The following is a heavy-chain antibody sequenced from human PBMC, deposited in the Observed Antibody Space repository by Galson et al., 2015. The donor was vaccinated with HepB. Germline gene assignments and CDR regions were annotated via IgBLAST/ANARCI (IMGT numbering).Heavy chain of an antibody. Sequence: SLRLSCAASGFTFSSYAMHWVRQAPGKGLEWISSITSNGGRTFYTNSVKGRFTISRDNSRNTVVLQLSSLRPEDTAVYYCAKDGIMVSNNPDQFHFWGQGTLVSVSS. CDR2: ITSNGGRT. CDR3: AKDGIMVSNNPDQFHF. J-gene: IGHJ4*02. CDR1: GFTFSSYA. V-gene: IGHV3-64*04. D-gene: IGHD2-8*01.